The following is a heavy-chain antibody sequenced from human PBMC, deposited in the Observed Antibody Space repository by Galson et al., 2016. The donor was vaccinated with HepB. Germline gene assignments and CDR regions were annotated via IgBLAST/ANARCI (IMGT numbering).Heavy chain of an antibody. CDR3: ARVGLQFDY. Sequence: SETLSLTCTVSGDSISTYYWSWIRQSARSGLEWIGRIYTSGSTNYNPSVRSRFTMSINTSKNQFSLTLKSVTAADTAVYYCARVGLQFDYWGQGALVTVSS. CDR2: IYTSGST. CDR1: GDSISTYY. D-gene: IGHD3/OR15-3a*01. J-gene: IGHJ4*02. V-gene: IGHV4-4*07.